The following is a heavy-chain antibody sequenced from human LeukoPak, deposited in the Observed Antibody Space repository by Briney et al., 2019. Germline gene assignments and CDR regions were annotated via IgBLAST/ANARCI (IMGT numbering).Heavy chain of an antibody. V-gene: IGHV3-21*01. CDR3: AREFTTGPY. Sequence: GGSLRLSCAASGLTFSSYSMNWVRQVQGKGLEWVSSISSSSSYIYYADSVKGRFTISRDNAKNSLYLQMNSLRAEDTAVYYCAREFTTGPYWGQGTLVTVSS. CDR2: ISSSSSYI. CDR1: GLTFSSYS. D-gene: IGHD1-1*01. J-gene: IGHJ4*02.